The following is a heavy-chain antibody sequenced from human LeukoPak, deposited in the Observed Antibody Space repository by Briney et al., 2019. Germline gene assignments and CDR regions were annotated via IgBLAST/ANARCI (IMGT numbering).Heavy chain of an antibody. CDR3: ARHSSGWYSWFDP. D-gene: IGHD6-19*01. J-gene: IGHJ5*02. CDR2: IYYSGST. CDR1: GGSFSGYY. V-gene: IGHV4-59*08. Sequence: PSETLSLTCAVYGGSFSGYYWSWIRQPPGKGLEWIGYIYYSGSTNYNPSLKSRVTISVDTSKNQFSLKLSSVTAADTAVYYCARHSSGWYSWFDPWGQGTLVTVSS.